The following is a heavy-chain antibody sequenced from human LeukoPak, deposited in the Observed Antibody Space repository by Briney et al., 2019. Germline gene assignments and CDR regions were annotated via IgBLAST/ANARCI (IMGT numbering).Heavy chain of an antibody. Sequence: GGSLRLSCAASGFTFRTYWMSWVRQAPGKGLEWVANIKQDRNEKYYVDSVKGRFTISRDNSKNTLYLQMNSLRAEDTAVYYCAKDRMTYYYGSGSYENWFDPWGQGTLVTVSS. CDR1: GFTFRTYW. J-gene: IGHJ5*02. CDR2: IKQDRNEK. D-gene: IGHD3-10*01. CDR3: AKDRMTYYYGSGSYENWFDP. V-gene: IGHV3-7*03.